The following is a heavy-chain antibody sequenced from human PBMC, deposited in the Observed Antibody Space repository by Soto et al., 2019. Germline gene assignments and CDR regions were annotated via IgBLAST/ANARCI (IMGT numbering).Heavy chain of an antibody. CDR1: GGSISSYY. Sequence: SEALSLTWTVCGGSISSYYWRWIRQPPGKGLEWVGYISYSGSTNYNHSLKSRVTITADTSKNQFYMKLSTLTAADTAVYYCAGEDGYDYGRSWGFEIWGQGTMVTVSS. V-gene: IGHV4-59*01. D-gene: IGHD4-17*01. CDR2: ISYSGST. CDR3: AGEDGYDYGRSWGFEI. J-gene: IGHJ3*02.